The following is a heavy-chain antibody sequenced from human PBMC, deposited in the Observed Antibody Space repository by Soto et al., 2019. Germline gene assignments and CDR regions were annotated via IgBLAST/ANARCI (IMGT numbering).Heavy chain of an antibody. D-gene: IGHD1-26*01. CDR2: IYYGAYT. Sequence: PSETLSLTCSVSGGSITSDWWSWIRQPPGKGLEWIGYIYYGAYTSYNPILKSRVTISGDTSKNQVSLKLNSVTTADTAVYYCARWDSNWFDPWGQGVLVTVSS. J-gene: IGHJ5*02. CDR3: ARWDSNWFDP. V-gene: IGHV4-59*01. CDR1: GGSITSDW.